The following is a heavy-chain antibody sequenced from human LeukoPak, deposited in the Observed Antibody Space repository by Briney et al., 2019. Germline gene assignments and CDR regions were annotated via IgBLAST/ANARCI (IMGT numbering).Heavy chain of an antibody. D-gene: IGHD1-26*01. CDR2: IYYSGST. J-gene: IGHJ3*02. Sequence: PSETLSLTCTVSGGSISSGDYYWSWIRQPPGKGLEWIGYIYYSGSTYYNPSLKSRVTTSVDTSKNQFSLKLSSVTAADTAVYYCARGVGLTKPPIWGQGTMVTVSS. V-gene: IGHV4-30-4*08. CDR3: ARGVGLTKPPI. CDR1: GGSISSGDYY.